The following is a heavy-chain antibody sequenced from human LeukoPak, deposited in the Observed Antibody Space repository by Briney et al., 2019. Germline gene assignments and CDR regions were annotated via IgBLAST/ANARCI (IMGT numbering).Heavy chain of an antibody. Sequence: HPGGSLRLSCAASGFTFSSYWMSWVRQAPGKGLEWVANIKQDGSEKYYVDSVKGRFTISRDNAKNSLYLQMNSLRAEDTAVYYCARDLTRILFLNRGDYWGQGTLVTVSS. V-gene: IGHV3-7*01. CDR3: ARDLTRILFLNRGDY. J-gene: IGHJ4*02. CDR2: IKQDGSEK. D-gene: IGHD2-15*01. CDR1: GFTFSSYW.